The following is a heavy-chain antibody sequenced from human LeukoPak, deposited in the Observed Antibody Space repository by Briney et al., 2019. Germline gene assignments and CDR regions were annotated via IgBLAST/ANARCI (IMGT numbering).Heavy chain of an antibody. J-gene: IGHJ4*02. CDR3: ARDNDYVWGSSN. CDR2: IYSGGST. V-gene: IGHV3-66*01. CDR1: GFTVSSNY. Sequence: GGSLRLSCAASGFTVSSNYMSWVRQAPGKGLVWVSVIYSGGSTYYADSVKGRFTISRDNSKNTLYLQMNSLRAEDTAVYYCARDNDYVWGSSNWGQGTLVTVSS. D-gene: IGHD3-16*01.